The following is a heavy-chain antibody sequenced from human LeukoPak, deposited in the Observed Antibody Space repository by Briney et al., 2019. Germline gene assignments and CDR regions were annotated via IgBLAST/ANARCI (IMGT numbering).Heavy chain of an antibody. CDR1: GFTFSSYW. V-gene: IGHV3-7*01. CDR2: IKQDGGEK. CDR3: ARGRSIYYYYYYGMDV. D-gene: IGHD3-3*02. Sequence: GGSLRLSCAASGFTFSSYWMTWVRQAPGKGLEWVANIKQDGGEKSYVDSVKGRFTISRDNAKNSLYLQMDSLRAEDTAVYYCARGRSIYYYYYYGMDVWGQGTTVTVSS. J-gene: IGHJ6*02.